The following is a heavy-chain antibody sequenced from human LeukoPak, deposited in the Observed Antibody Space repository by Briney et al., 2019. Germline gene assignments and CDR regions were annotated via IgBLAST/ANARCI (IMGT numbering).Heavy chain of an antibody. CDR1: GFTFSSYW. D-gene: IGHD3-16*01. CDR2: MNQDGSGK. V-gene: IGHV3-7*01. CDR3: ATYTHWVAGDV. Sequence: PGGSLRLSCTASGFTFSSYWMTWVRQAPGKGLEWVANMNQDGSGKDYVDSVKGRFTISRDNARNSLYLQMGSLRAEDTAVYYCATYTHWVAGDVWGQGTTVTVSS. J-gene: IGHJ6*02.